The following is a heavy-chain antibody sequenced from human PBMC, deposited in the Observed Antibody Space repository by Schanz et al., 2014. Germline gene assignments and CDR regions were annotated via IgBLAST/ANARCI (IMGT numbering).Heavy chain of an antibody. CDR1: GYTFTTYY. J-gene: IGHJ4*02. D-gene: IGHD6-6*01. V-gene: IGHV1-46*03. Sequence: VQLVQSGAEVKRPGASVRVSCKASGYTFTTYYMLWVRQAPGQGLEWMGIINPSGGSTRYGQKFQGRITVTTDTSTSTVYLELSSLRSDDTAVYYCGRGFSRSYIDFWGQGTLITVSS. CDR3: GRGFSRSYIDF. CDR2: INPSGGST.